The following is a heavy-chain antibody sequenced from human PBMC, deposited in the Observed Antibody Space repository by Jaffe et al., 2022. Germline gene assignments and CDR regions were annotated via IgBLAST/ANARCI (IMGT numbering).Heavy chain of an antibody. D-gene: IGHD3-10*01. CDR2: IYYSGST. CDR3: ASQTSNYYGSGSYYPFDY. J-gene: IGHJ4*02. Sequence: QLQLQESGPGLVKPSETLSLTCTVSGGSISSSSYYWGWIRQPPGKGLEWIGSIYYSGSTYYNPSLKSRVTISVDTSKNQFSLKLSSVTAADTAVYYCASQTSNYYGSGSYYPFDYWGQGTLVTVSS. CDR1: GGSISSSSYY. V-gene: IGHV4-39*01.